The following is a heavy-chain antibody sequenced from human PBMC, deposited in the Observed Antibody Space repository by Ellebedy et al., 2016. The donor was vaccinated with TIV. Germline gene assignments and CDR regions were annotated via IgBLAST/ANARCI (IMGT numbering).Heavy chain of an antibody. V-gene: IGHV1-3*04. D-gene: IGHD3-3*01. CDR3: ATREWQDPMDV. J-gene: IGHJ6*02. CDR2: INTGNDNT. Sequence: ASVKVSCXASGHSFTSYGIHWVRQAPGQSLEWMGWINTGNDNTKYSQKLQGRVTITRDYMELSGLMSEDTAVYYCATREWQDPMDVWGQGITVTVSS. CDR1: GHSFTSYG.